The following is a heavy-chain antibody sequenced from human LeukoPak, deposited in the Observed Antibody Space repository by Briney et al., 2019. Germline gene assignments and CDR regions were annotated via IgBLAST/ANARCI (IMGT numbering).Heavy chain of an antibody. Sequence: PGGSLRLSCVASGFTFSSYSMNWVRQAPGKGLEWVSYISSSSSTIYYADSVKGRFTISRDNAKNSLYLQMNSLRAEDTAVYYCARDLSRTSDSYSSGWYRFSFDYWGQGTLVTVSS. J-gene: IGHJ4*02. V-gene: IGHV3-48*01. CDR1: GFTFSSYS. D-gene: IGHD6-19*01. CDR3: ARDLSRTSDSYSSGWYRFSFDY. CDR2: ISSSSSTI.